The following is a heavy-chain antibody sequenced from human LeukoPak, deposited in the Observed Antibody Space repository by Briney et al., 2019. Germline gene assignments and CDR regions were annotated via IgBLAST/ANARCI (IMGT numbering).Heavy chain of an antibody. D-gene: IGHD3-3*01. V-gene: IGHV1-2*02. CDR1: GYSFTAYY. CDR2: INPNSGGT. J-gene: IGHJ4*02. Sequence: ASVKVSCKASGYSFTAYYMHWVRQAPGQGLEWMGWINPNSGGTNYAQKFQGRVTMTRDTSISTAYMELSRLRSDDTAVYYCARDLLVFVAEGSFDYWGQGTLVTVSS. CDR3: ARDLLVFVAEGSFDY.